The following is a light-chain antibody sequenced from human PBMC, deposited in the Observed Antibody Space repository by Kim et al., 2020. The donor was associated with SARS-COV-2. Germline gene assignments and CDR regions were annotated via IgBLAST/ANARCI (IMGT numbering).Light chain of an antibody. CDR2: EAS. V-gene: IGKV3D-15*01. J-gene: IGKJ1*01. Sequence: VSPGERAPLSCTASQSVRTNLAWYQQKPGQAPRLLISEASTRAPGIPARFSGGGSGTVFTLTVSSLQSEDFGFYFCQQYDRWPRTFGQGTKVDIK. CDR1: QSVRTN. CDR3: QQYDRWPRT.